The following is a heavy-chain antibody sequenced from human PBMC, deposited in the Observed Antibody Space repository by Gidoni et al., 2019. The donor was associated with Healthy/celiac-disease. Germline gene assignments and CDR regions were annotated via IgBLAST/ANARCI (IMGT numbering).Heavy chain of an antibody. V-gene: IGHV3-9*01. CDR2: ISWNIVSI. J-gene: IGHJ4*02. D-gene: IGHD6-19*01. CDR1: GFTFDDYA. CDR3: AKDKVVVSGWYYFDY. Sequence: EVQLVESGGGLVQPGRSLRLSCAASGFTFDDYAMHWVRQAPGKGLEWVSGISWNIVSIGYADSVKGRFTISRDNAKNSLYLQMNSLRAEDTALYYCAKDKVVVSGWYYFDYWGQGTLVTVSS.